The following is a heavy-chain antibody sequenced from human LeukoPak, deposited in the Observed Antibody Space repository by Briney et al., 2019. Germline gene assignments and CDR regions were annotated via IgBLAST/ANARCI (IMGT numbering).Heavy chain of an antibody. Sequence: PGGSLRLSCAASGFTFSSYAMHWVRQAPGKGLEYVSAISSNGGSTYYANSVKGRFTISRDNSKNTLYLQMGSLRAEDMAVYYCSKDQSVPKDFDGPPPFDYWGRGPLVTV. V-gene: IGHV3-64*01. CDR1: GFTFSSYA. D-gene: IGHD3-9*01. J-gene: IGHJ4*02. CDR3: SKDQSVPKDFDGPPPFDY. CDR2: ISSNGGST.